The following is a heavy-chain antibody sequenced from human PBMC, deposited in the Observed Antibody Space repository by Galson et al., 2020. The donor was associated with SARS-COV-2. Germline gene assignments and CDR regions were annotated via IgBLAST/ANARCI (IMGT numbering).Heavy chain of an antibody. J-gene: IGHJ5*02. CDR2: ISRSSGSI. CDR1: GFTFSSYS. CDR3: AREVVPTAIRPYDWFDP. V-gene: IGHV3-48*04. Sequence: GGSLRLSCTASGFTFSSYSMNWVRQAPGKGLEWVSYISRSSGSIYYADSVRGRFAISRDNAKNSLYLQMNSLRAEDTAVYYCAREVVPTAIRPYDWFDPWGQGTLVTVSS. D-gene: IGHD2-2*02.